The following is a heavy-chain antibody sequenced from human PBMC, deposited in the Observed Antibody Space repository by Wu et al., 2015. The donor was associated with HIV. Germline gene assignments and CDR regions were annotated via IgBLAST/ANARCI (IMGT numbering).Heavy chain of an antibody. D-gene: IGHD3-22*01. CDR2: IIPTFGTG. V-gene: IGHV1-69*13. J-gene: IGHJ4*02. Sequence: QVQLVQSGAEVKKPGSSVKVSCKASGGSFSSYGISWVRQAPGQGLEWMGRIIPTFGTGNSAQNFQGRITITADDSTSTAYMELRGLTSEDTAVYYCARREGLVVITVLFDYVGPGNXWSPSR. CDR3: ARREGLVVITVLFDY. CDR1: GGSFSSYG.